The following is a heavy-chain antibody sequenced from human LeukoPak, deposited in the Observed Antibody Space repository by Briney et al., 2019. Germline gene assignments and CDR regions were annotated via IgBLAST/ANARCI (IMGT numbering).Heavy chain of an antibody. CDR3: ATGGGRCSSTSCYYR. Sequence: GASVKVSCKVSGYTRTELSMHWVRQAPGKGLEWMGGFDPEDGETIYAQKFQGRVTMTEDTSTDTAYMELSSLRSEDTAVYYCATGGGRCSSTSCYYRWGQGTLVTVSS. D-gene: IGHD2-2*01. J-gene: IGHJ4*02. CDR2: FDPEDGET. CDR1: GYTRTELS. V-gene: IGHV1-24*01.